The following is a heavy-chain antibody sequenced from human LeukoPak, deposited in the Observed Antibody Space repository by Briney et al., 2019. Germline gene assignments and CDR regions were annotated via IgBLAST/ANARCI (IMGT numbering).Heavy chain of an antibody. V-gene: IGHV3-7*03. CDR3: AKDILAAGLFFDY. Sequence: PGGSLRLSCAASGFTFSSYWMSWVRQAPGKGLEWVANINQDGSEKNYVDSVKGRFTISRDNAENSLDLQMNSLRAEDTAVYYCAKDILAAGLFFDYWGQGALVTVSS. D-gene: IGHD6-13*01. CDR2: INQDGSEK. J-gene: IGHJ4*02. CDR1: GFTFSSYW.